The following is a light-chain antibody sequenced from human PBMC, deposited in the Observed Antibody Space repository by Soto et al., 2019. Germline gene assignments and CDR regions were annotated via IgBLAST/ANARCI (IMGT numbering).Light chain of an antibody. CDR3: EAWDSSLSAVV. CDR1: SSNIGNNY. V-gene: IGLV1-51*02. Sequence: QSVLTQPPSVSAAPGQKVTVSCSGSSSNIGNNYVSWYQQFPGTAPKLLIYENNKGPSGIPDRFSGSKSGTSATLVITGLQTGDEADYYCEAWDSSLSAVVFGGGTQLTVL. CDR2: ENN. J-gene: IGLJ3*02.